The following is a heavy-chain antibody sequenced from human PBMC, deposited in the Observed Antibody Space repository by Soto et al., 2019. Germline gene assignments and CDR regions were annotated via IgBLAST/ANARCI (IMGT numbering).Heavy chain of an antibody. D-gene: IGHD3-10*01. CDR1: GGSFSGYY. CDR2: IYYSGST. Sequence: PSETLSLTCAVYGGSFSGYYWNWIRQPPGKGLEWIGSIYYSGSTYYNPSLKSRVTISVDTSKNQFSLKLSSVTAADTAVYYCAKGGSGSYHTAFDICGEGTMVTVS. J-gene: IGHJ3*02. V-gene: IGHV4-34*01. CDR3: AKGGSGSYHTAFDI.